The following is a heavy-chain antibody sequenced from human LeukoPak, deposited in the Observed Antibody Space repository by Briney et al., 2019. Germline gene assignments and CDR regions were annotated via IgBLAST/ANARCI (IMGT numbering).Heavy chain of an antibody. CDR3: GKDISGSRGWYSGGFDY. V-gene: IGHV3-30*18. CDR2: ISYDGSNK. Sequence: GRSLRLSCAASGFTFSSYGMHWVRQAPGKGLEWVAVISYDGSNKYYADSVKGRFTISRDNSKNTLYLQMNSLRAEDTAVYYWGKDISGSRGWYSGGFDYWGQGTRVTVPS. CDR1: GFTFSSYG. J-gene: IGHJ4*02. D-gene: IGHD6-19*01.